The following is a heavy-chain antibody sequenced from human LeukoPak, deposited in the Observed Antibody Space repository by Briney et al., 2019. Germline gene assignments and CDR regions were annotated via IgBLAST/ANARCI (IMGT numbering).Heavy chain of an antibody. J-gene: IGHJ4*02. CDR3: ARSMYGEGRRIIDFDY. V-gene: IGHV3-72*01. CDR2: TRNKVNSYTT. Sequence: GGSLRLSCAASGFTFSDHYIDWVRQARGKGLEWVARTRNKVNSYTTAYAASVTGRFTVSRDDSSNSVYLQMNSLKIEDTAVYYCARSMYGEGRRIIDFDYWGQGSLPTVSS. D-gene: IGHD4/OR15-4a*01. CDR1: GFTFSDHY.